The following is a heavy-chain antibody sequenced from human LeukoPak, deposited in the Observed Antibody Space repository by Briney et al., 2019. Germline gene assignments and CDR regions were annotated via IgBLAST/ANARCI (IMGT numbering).Heavy chain of an antibody. Sequence: KPSETLSLTCAVYGGSFSGYYWTWIRQTPGKGLEWIGETNPSGSTNYNPSLKSRVTISVVTSKDQFSLKLSSVTAADTAVYYCARGRQDVTMIVVVMTAVSYYLDVWGKGTTVTVS. CDR1: GGSFSGYY. V-gene: IGHV4-34*01. J-gene: IGHJ6*03. CDR2: TNPSGST. CDR3: ARGRQDVTMIVVVMTAVSYYLDV. D-gene: IGHD3-22*01.